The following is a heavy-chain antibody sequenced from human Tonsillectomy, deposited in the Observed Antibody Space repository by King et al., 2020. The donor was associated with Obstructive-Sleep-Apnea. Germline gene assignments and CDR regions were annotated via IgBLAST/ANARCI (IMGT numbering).Heavy chain of an antibody. Sequence: VQLVESGGGLVQPGGSLRLSCAASGFTFSNYWMGWVRQAPGKGLEWVGNINQEGSEKYYVGSLKGRFTISRDNAKNSLLLHLTSLRAEDTAVYYCAREQAEANHSGGYYFDYWGQGSLVTVSS. J-gene: IGHJ4*02. D-gene: IGHD3-10*01. CDR1: GFTFSNYW. CDR3: AREQAEANHSGGYYFDY. CDR2: INQEGSEK. V-gene: IGHV3-7*01.